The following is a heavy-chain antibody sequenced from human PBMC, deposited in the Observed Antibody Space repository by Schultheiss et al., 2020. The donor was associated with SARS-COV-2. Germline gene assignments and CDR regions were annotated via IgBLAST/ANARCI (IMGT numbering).Heavy chain of an antibody. Sequence: GGSLRLSCASSGFTFSYYSMIWVRQAPGKGLEWLAYISTSSTTIYYADSVKGRFTISRDNAKKSLYLQMNSLRADDTAIYYCVREEYVTAAGPDYWGPGTLVTVSS. J-gene: IGHJ4*02. CDR1: GFTFSYYS. V-gene: IGHV3-48*01. CDR3: VREEYVTAAGPDY. CDR2: ISTSSTTI. D-gene: IGHD6-13*01.